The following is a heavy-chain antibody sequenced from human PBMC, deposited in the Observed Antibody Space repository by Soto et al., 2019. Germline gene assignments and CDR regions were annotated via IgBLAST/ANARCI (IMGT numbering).Heavy chain of an antibody. CDR2: IDWDDDK. J-gene: IGHJ6*02. CDR1: GFSLITIGVC. CDR3: ARIGRNYYYDSSGPYYYYYGMDV. D-gene: IGHD3-22*01. Sequence: SGPTLVNTTQTLTLTCTFSGFSLITIGVCVSWIRQPPGKALEWLALIDWDDDKYYSTSLKTRLTISKDTSKNQVVLTMTNMDPVDTATYYCARIGRNYYYDSSGPYYYYYGMDVWGQGTTVTASS. V-gene: IGHV2-70*01.